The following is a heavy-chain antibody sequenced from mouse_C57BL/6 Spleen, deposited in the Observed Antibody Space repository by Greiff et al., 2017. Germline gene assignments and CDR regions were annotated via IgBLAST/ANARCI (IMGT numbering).Heavy chain of an antibody. J-gene: IGHJ4*01. CDR3: ARGGDGYLYYAMDD. CDR1: GYTFTDYN. V-gene: IGHV1-18*01. CDR2: INPNNGGT. Sequence: VQLQQSGPELVKPGASVKIPCTASGYTFTDYNMDWVQQSHGKSLEWIGDINPNNGGTIYNQKFKGKATLTVDKSSSTAYMGLRSLTSEDTAVYYCARGGDGYLYYAMDDWGQGTSVTVAS. D-gene: IGHD2-3*01.